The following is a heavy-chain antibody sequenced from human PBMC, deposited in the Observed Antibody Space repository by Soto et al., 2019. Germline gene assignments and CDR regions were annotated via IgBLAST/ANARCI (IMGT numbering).Heavy chain of an antibody. CDR3: ARSSGSYFADFYDT. J-gene: IGHJ4*02. CDR2: IWDDGGNK. Sequence: QAQLEESGGGVVQPGTSLRLSCSASSFSFSSSGMHWVRQPPGKGLEWVAAIWDDGGNKYYADSVRGQFTISIDNSKNTLFLQMNSLRAEDTALYYCARSSGSYFADFYDTWGQGTLVSVSS. CDR1: SFSFSSSG. D-gene: IGHD1-26*01. V-gene: IGHV3-33*01.